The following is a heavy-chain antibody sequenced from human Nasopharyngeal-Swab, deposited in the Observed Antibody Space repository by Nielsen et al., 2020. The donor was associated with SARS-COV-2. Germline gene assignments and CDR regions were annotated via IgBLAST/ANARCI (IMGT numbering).Heavy chain of an antibody. CDR1: GYTFTSYA. J-gene: IGHJ5*02. D-gene: IGHD6-19*01. CDR2: INAGNGNT. Sequence: ASVKVSCKASGYTFTSYAMHWVRQAPGQRLEWMGWINAGNGNTKYSQKFQGRVTITRDTSASTAYMGLSSLRSEDTAVYYCATGQQWLVQWFDPWGQGTLVTVSS. V-gene: IGHV1-3*01. CDR3: ATGQQWLVQWFDP.